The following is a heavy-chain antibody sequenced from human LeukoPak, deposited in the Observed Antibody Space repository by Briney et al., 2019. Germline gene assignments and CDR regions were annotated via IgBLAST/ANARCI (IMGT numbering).Heavy chain of an antibody. CDR1: GFTFSIYS. J-gene: IGHJ4*02. V-gene: IGHV3-21*01. Sequence: GGSLRLSCAASGFTFSIYSMFWVRQAPGKGLEWVSSISGSGSLIYYADSVKGRFTISRDNTKNSLSLQMNSLRAEDTAVYYCPRVLRFVDTPMALDYWGQGTRVTVSS. D-gene: IGHD5-18*01. CDR3: PRVLRFVDTPMALDY. CDR2: ISGSGSLI.